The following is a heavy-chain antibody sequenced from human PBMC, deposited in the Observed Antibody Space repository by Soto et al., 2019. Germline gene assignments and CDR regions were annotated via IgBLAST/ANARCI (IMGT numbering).Heavy chain of an antibody. V-gene: IGHV1-69*08. J-gene: IGHJ4*02. CDR1: GDTFYTYT. CDR3: ARSYCGGDCYWDSFDY. D-gene: IGHD2-21*02. Sequence: SVKVSCKASGDTFYTYTFNWVRQAPGQGLEWMGRFVPMLDSANNAQTFQGRVNITADKSTSTVYMELSSLSSEDTAVYHCARSYCGGDCYWDSFDYWGQGTLVTVSS. CDR2: FVPMLDSA.